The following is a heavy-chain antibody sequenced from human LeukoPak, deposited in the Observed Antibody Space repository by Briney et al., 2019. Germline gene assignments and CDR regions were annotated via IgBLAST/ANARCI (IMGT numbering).Heavy chain of an antibody. V-gene: IGHV1-2*02. CDR3: ASMYYYDSSGYRY. CDR1: GGTFSSYA. Sequence: ASVKVSCKASGGTFSSYAISWVRQAPGQGLEWMGWINPNSGGTNYAQKFQGRVTMTRDTSISTAYMELSRLRSDDTAVYYCASMYYYDSSGYRYWGQGTLVTVSS. D-gene: IGHD3-22*01. J-gene: IGHJ4*02. CDR2: INPNSGGT.